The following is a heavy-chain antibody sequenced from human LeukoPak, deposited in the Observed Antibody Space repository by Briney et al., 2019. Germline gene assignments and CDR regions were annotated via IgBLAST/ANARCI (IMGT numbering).Heavy chain of an antibody. J-gene: IGHJ4*02. CDR2: INPNSGGT. CDR1: GYTFTGYY. D-gene: IGHD3-10*01. Sequence: ASVKVSCTASGYTFTGYYMHWVRQAPGQGLEWMGWINPNSGGTNYAQKFQGRVTMTRDTSISTAHMELSRLRSDDTTVYYCASYTSGIGGLIWGQGALVTVSS. CDR3: ASYTSGIGGLI. V-gene: IGHV1-2*02.